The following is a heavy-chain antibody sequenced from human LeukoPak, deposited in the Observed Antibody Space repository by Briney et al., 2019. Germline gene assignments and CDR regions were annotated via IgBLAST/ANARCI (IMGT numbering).Heavy chain of an antibody. CDR1: GDSVSRNSAT. J-gene: IGHJ4*02. D-gene: IGHD1-26*01. CDR3: ARVLGGAIDY. CDR2: TYYIANSYN. Sequence: PSQTLSLTCAMSGDSVSRNSATWNWIRLSPSRGIECLGSTYYIANSYNDYSVSVKSRLTINPDTPKILFSLQLNSVTPEDTAVYYCARVLGGAIDYWGQGTLVTVSS. V-gene: IGHV6-1*01.